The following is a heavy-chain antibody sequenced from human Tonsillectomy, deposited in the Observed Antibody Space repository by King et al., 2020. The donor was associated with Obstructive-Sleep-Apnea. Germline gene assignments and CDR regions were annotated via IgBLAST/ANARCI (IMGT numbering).Heavy chain of an antibody. V-gene: IGHV4-59*01. CDR3: ARAPYGSGIIDWFDP. D-gene: IGHD3-10*01. CDR2: IYYTGST. Sequence: QLQESGPGLVKPSETLSLTCTVSGGSISSYYWTWIRQPPGKRLEWIGYIYYTGSTNYNPSLRSRVTISVDTSKIQFSLTLSSVTAADTAVYYCARAPYGSGIIDWFDPWGQGTLVTVSS. J-gene: IGHJ5*02. CDR1: GGSISSYY.